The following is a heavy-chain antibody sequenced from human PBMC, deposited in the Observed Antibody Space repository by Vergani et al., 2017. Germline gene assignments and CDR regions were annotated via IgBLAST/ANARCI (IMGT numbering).Heavy chain of an antibody. CDR2: ISPVLGKT. CDR1: GYTFRNKD. J-gene: IGHJ6*01. Sequence: QIQLVQSGAEVKKPGAALNVSCKASGYTFRNKDISWLRQAPGQGLEWMGSISPVLGKTKYAQDFQGRLTITADTSTSTAYMELTSLRSQDTAVYYCARDPRGYGGDPEDYYY. V-gene: IGHV1-69*04. D-gene: IGHD2-21*02. CDR3: ARDPRGYGGDPEDYYY.